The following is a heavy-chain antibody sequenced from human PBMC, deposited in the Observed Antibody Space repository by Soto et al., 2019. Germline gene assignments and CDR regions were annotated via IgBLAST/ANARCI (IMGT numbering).Heavy chain of an antibody. CDR3: ARGLWSGYFAGFDP. CDR1: GFTFSSYE. CDR2: ISGSGATI. J-gene: IGHJ5*02. Sequence: PGGSLRLSCAASGFTFSSYEMNWVRQAPVKGLEWLSHISGSGATIFYADSVKGRFTISRDNARNSVYLQMNSLRAEDTAVYYCARGLWSGYFAGFDPWGQGTLVTVSS. V-gene: IGHV3-48*03. D-gene: IGHD3-3*01.